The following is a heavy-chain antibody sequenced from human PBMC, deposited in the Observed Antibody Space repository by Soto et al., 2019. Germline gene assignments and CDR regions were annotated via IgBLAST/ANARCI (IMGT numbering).Heavy chain of an antibody. V-gene: IGHV3-48*03. CDR2: ISSSGRAI. D-gene: IGHD6-13*01. Sequence: PGGSLRLSCAASGFTFSTFEMNWVRQAPGKGLEWISSISSSGRAIHYADSVRGRFTISRDNAKSSLYLQLNSLRADDTAVYYCARRTAAAWGFDYWGQGTLVTVSS. CDR1: GFTFSTFE. J-gene: IGHJ4*02. CDR3: ARRTAAAWGFDY.